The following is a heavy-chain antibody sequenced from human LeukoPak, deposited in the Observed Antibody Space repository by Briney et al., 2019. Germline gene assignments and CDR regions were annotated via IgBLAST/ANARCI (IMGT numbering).Heavy chain of an antibody. CDR1: GFSFNSYA. V-gene: IGHV3-23*01. J-gene: IGHJ4*02. D-gene: IGHD2-15*01. CDR3: VKERSCTGASCYSSHDLH. Sequence: PGGSLILSCAASGFSFNSYAMSWVRQAPGKGLEWVSAISGSGTFSNYADSVKGRFTISRDNPNNTLSLRMNSLRVEDTAIYYCVKERSCTGASCYSSHDLHSGQGTLVTVSS. CDR2: ISGSGTFS.